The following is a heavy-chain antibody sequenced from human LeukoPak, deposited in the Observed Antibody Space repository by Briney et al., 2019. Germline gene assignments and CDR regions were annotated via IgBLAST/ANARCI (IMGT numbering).Heavy chain of an antibody. CDR1: GDSISSGGYY. J-gene: IGHJ6*03. CDR2: IYVTGN. D-gene: IGHD3-16*02. Sequence: PSETLSLTCIVSGDSISSGGYYWSWIRQHPGKGLEWIGYIYVTGNRYNPYLQSRVTISVDTSRNQFFLKMSSVTAADAAVYYCARHIGGGIEDMDVGGKGTKVTVSS. CDR3: ARHIGGGIEDMDV. V-gene: IGHV4-31*03.